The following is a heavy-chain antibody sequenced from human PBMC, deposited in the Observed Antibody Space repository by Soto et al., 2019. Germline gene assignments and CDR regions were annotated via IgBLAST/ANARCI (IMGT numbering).Heavy chain of an antibody. Sequence: EVHLLQSDGGLVQPGGSLRLSCAASGFSFSSFALSWVRQSPGKGLEWVAAVSGRGGDTYYANSVKGRFTISRDNSQNTLFLQMNSLRAEDSAIYYCAKDPNYDFWSGFSAVYFDYWGQGTLVTVSS. V-gene: IGHV3-23*01. J-gene: IGHJ4*02. D-gene: IGHD3-3*01. CDR2: VSGRGGDT. CDR1: GFSFSSFA. CDR3: AKDPNYDFWSGFSAVYFDY.